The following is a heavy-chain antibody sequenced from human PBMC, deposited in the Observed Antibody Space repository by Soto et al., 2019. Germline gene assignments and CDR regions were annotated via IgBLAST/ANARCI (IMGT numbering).Heavy chain of an antibody. Sequence: GESLKISCKGSGYRFTTYWIAWVRQMPGKGLEWMGIIYPGDSDTRYSPSFQGQVTISADKSINTAYLQWSSLKASDTAMYYCARPKAIGDDAFDIWGQGTMVTV. CDR1: GYRFTTYW. V-gene: IGHV5-51*01. CDR2: IYPGDSDT. D-gene: IGHD3-3*01. J-gene: IGHJ3*02. CDR3: ARPKAIGDDAFDI.